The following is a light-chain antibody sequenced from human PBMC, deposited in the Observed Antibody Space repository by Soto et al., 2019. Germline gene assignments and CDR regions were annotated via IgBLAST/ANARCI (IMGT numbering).Light chain of an antibody. CDR1: QSVRDN. Sequence: EIVMTHSPATLSVSPGERATLSCRASQSVRDNLAWYQQKPGQAPRLLIYGASTRATGIPARFSGRGSGTEFTLTNNSLQSDDFALYYCHPSNNWPYTFGQGTKLEIK. V-gene: IGKV3-15*01. CDR3: HPSNNWPYT. CDR2: GAS. J-gene: IGKJ2*01.